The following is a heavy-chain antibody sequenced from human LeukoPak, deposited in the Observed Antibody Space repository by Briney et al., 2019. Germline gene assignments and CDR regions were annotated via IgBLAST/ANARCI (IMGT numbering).Heavy chain of an antibody. CDR2: IYSSASA. CDR1: GDSISYHY. CDR3: ARAVYY. J-gene: IGHJ4*02. V-gene: IGHV4-4*07. Sequence: SETLSLTCTVSGDSISYHYWSWIRQPAGKGLEWIGRIYSSASANYNPSLKSRVTMSLDTSKNQFSLKLNSVTAADTAMYYCARAVYYWGQGSLVTVSS. D-gene: IGHD5/OR15-5a*01.